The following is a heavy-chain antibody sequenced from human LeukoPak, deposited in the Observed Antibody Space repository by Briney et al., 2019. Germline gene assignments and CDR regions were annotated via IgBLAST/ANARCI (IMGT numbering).Heavy chain of an antibody. CDR2: IYTSGST. CDR1: GFTFSSYW. J-gene: IGHJ6*02. Sequence: GSLRLSCAASGFTFSSYWMSWIRQPAGKGLEWIGRIYTSGSTNYNPSLKSRVTMSVDTSKNQFSLKLSSVTAADTAVYYCAGTPRDSSGYYYYYYGMDVWGQGTTVTVSS. V-gene: IGHV4-4*07. CDR3: AGTPRDSSGYYYYYYGMDV. D-gene: IGHD3-22*01.